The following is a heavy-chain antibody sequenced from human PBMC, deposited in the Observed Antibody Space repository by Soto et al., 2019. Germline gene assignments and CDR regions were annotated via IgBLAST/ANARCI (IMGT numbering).Heavy chain of an antibody. CDR2: IYYSGST. CDR1: GGSISSGGYY. V-gene: IGHV4-30-4*08. J-gene: IGHJ5*02. Sequence: ASETLSLTCTVSGGSISSGGYYWSWIRQPPGKGLEWIGYIYYSGSTYYNPSLKSRVTISVDTSKNQFSLKLSSVTAADTAVYYCARAETYYDFWSGYPNWFEPWGQGTLVTVSS. D-gene: IGHD3-3*01. CDR3: ARAETYYDFWSGYPNWFEP.